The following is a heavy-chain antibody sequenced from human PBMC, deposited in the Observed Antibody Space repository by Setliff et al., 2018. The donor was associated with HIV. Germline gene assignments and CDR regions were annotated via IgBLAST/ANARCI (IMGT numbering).Heavy chain of an antibody. V-gene: IGHV3-64*02. CDR2: NSSNGGST. CDR1: GFTFSAYA. D-gene: IGHD6-13*01. CDR3: ARVRVAAVAPYFDF. J-gene: IGHJ4*02. Sequence: GGSLRLSCAASGFTFSAYAMHWVRQAPGKGLEYVSANSSNGGSTYYADSVKGRFTISRDNSKSTVYLRMGSLRAEDMAVYYCARVRVAAVAPYFDFWGQGALVTVSS.